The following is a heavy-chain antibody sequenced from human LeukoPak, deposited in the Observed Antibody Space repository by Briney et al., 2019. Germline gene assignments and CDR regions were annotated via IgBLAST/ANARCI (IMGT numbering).Heavy chain of an antibody. CDR3: ARDHAGRPYYYDNVGDAFDI. Sequence: SVKVSCKASGGTFSSYAISWVRQAPGQGLEWMGGIIPIFGTANYAQKFQGRVTITADESTSTAYMELSSLRSEDTAVYYCARDHAGRPYYYDNVGDAFDIWGQGTMVTVSS. V-gene: IGHV1-69*01. D-gene: IGHD3-22*01. J-gene: IGHJ3*02. CDR2: IIPIFGTA. CDR1: GGTFSSYA.